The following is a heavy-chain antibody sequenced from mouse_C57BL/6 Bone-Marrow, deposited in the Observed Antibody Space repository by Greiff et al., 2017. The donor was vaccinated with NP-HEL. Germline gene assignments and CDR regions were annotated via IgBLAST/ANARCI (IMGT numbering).Heavy chain of an antibody. CDR1: GYTFTSYG. V-gene: IGHV1-81*01. Sequence: VQLQESGAELARPGASVKLSCKASGYTFTSYGISWVKQRTGQGLEWIGEIYPRSGNTYYNEKFKGKATLTADKSSSTAYMELRSLTSEDSAVYFCARRGGSSWFAYWGRGTLVTVSA. CDR3: ARRGGSSWFAY. CDR2: IYPRSGNT. D-gene: IGHD1-1*01. J-gene: IGHJ3*01.